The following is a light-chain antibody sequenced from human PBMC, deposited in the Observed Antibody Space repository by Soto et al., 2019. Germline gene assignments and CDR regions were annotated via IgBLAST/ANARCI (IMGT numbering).Light chain of an antibody. Sequence: QSALTQPASVSGSPGQSITISCTGTSSDVGSYNLVSWYQQHPGKAPKLMIYEGSKRPSGLSTRFSGSKSGNTASLTISGIQAEDEADYYCCSYAGSVVFGGGTKVTVL. CDR3: CSYAGSVV. J-gene: IGLJ2*01. CDR2: EGS. CDR1: SSDVGSYNL. V-gene: IGLV2-23*01.